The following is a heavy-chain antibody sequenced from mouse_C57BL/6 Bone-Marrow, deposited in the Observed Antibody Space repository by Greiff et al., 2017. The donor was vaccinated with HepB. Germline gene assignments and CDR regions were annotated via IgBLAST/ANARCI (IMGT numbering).Heavy chain of an antibody. J-gene: IGHJ3*01. D-gene: IGHD2-3*01. CDR3: ARMMCGGWLLPAWFAY. CDR1: GFSLSTFGMG. Sequence: QVTLKESGPGILQPSQTLSLTCSFSGFSLSTFGMGVGWIRQPSGKGLEWLAHIWWDDDKYYNPALKSRLTISKDTSKNQVFLKIANVDTADTATYYCARMMCGGWLLPAWFAYWGQGTLVTVSA. CDR2: IWWDDDK. V-gene: IGHV8-8*01.